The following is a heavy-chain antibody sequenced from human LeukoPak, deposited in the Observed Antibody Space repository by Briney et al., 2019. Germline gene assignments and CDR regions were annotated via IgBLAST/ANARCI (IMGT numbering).Heavy chain of an antibody. V-gene: IGHV4-4*09. CDR2: IYTSGST. D-gene: IGHD3-3*01. CDR3: ARHSYYDFWSGFRS. CDR1: GGSISSYY. J-gene: IGHJ5*02. Sequence: PSETLSLTCTVSGGSISSYYWSWIRQPPGKGLEWIGYIYTSGSTNYNPSLKSRVTISVDTSKNQFSLKLSSVTAADTAVYYCARHSYYDFWSGFRSWGQGTLVTVCS.